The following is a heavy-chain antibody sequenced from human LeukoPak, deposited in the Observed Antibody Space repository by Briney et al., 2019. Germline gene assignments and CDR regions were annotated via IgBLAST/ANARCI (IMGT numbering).Heavy chain of an antibody. D-gene: IGHD4-17*01. Sequence: PGGSLRLSCAASGFTFSSYAMSWVRQAPGKGLVWVSRINSDGGSTTYADSVKGRFTISRDNARNTLYLQMNSLRAEDTAVYYCARSPYGGYGDNWGQGTLVTVSS. CDR1: GFTFSSYA. CDR2: INSDGGST. V-gene: IGHV3-74*01. J-gene: IGHJ4*02. CDR3: ARSPYGGYGDN.